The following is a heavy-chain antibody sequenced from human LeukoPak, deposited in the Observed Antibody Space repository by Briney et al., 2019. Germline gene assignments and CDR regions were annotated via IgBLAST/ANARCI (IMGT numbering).Heavy chain of an antibody. Sequence: SVKVSCKASGGTFSSYAISWVRQAPGQGLEWMGGIIPIFGTANYAQKFQGRVTITADESTSTAYMELSSLRSEDTAVYYCARYGGYNLYYFDYWGQGTLVTVSS. CDR3: ARYGGYNLYYFDY. V-gene: IGHV1-69*13. CDR1: GGTFSSYA. CDR2: IIPIFGTA. J-gene: IGHJ4*02. D-gene: IGHD4-17*01.